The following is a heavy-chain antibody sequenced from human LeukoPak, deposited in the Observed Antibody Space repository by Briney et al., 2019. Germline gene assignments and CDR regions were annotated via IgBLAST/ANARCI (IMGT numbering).Heavy chain of an antibody. Sequence: PGGSLRLSCAASGFTFSSYAMSWVRQAPGKGLEWVSAISGSGGSTYYADSVKGRFTISRDNSKNTLYLQMNSQRAEDTAVYYCAKDYYDSSGYSYFDYWGQGTLVTVSS. J-gene: IGHJ4*02. CDR1: GFTFSSYA. V-gene: IGHV3-23*01. CDR2: ISGSGGST. D-gene: IGHD3-22*01. CDR3: AKDYYDSSGYSYFDY.